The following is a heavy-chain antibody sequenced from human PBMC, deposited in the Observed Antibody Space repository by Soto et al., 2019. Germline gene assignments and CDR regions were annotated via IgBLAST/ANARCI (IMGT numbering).Heavy chain of an antibody. D-gene: IGHD3-3*01. J-gene: IGHJ5*02. V-gene: IGHV4-34*01. CDR2: IDHSGYT. CDR3: ARVRDWFDP. Sequence: SETLSLTCAVHGGSFSGYYWNWIRQPPGKGLEWIGEIDHSGYTSYNPSLKSRVTISVDTSKNQFSLRLTSVTAADTAVYYCARVRDWFDPWGQGTLVTVSS. CDR1: GGSFSGYY.